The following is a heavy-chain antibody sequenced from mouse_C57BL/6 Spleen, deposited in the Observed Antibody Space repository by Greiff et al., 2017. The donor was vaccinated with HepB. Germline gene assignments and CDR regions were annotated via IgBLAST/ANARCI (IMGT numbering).Heavy chain of an antibody. J-gene: IGHJ4*01. Sequence: EVTLVESGGGLVQPGGSLKLSCAASGFTFSDYYMYWVRQTPEKRLEWVAYISNGGGSTYYPDTVKGRFTISRDHAKNTLYLQMSRLKSEDTAMYCCARHGGDYWGQGTSVTVSS. V-gene: IGHV5-12*01. CDR3: ARHGGDY. CDR1: GFTFSDYY. CDR2: ISNGGGST.